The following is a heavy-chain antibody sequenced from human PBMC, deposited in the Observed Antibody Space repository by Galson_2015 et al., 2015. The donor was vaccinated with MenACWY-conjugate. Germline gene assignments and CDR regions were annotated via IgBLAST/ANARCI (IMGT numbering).Heavy chain of an antibody. J-gene: IGHJ6*02. D-gene: IGHD2-2*01. V-gene: IGHV4-59*08. CDR1: GGSISSYY. Sequence: ETLSLTCTVSGGSISSYYWSWIRQPPGKGLEWIGYIYYSGSTNYNPSLKSRVTISVDTSKNQFSLKLSSVTAADTAVYYCARRLNYCSSTSCYSMDVWGQGTTVTVSS. CDR3: ARRLNYCSSTSCYSMDV. CDR2: IYYSGST.